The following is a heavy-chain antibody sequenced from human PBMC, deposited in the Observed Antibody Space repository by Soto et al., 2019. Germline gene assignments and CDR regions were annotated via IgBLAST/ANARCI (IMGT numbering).Heavy chain of an antibody. V-gene: IGHV5-51*01. D-gene: IGHD1-1*01. CDR2: IYPGDSDT. Sequence: EVQLVQSGAEVKKPGESLKISCKGSGYSLTSYWIAWVRQMPGKGLEWRGIIYPGDSDTRYSPSFQGKVTISADKSITTACLEWSSLKASATAMYYCGRYALHGGGTGHGMDCWGQGTTVTVS. CDR3: GRYALHGGGTGHGMDC. CDR1: GYSLTSYW. J-gene: IGHJ6*02.